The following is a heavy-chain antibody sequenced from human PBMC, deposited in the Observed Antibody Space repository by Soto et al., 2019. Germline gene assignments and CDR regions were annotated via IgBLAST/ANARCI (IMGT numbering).Heavy chain of an antibody. CDR3: ARDRPEPRGVYYGMDV. J-gene: IGHJ6*02. CDR2: IIPIFGTA. D-gene: IGHD1-1*01. CDR1: GGTFSSYA. V-gene: IGHV1-69*06. Sequence: QVQLVQSGAEVKKPGSSVKVSCKASGGTFSSYAISWVRQAPGQGLEWMGGIIPIFGTANYAQKFQGRVTITADKSTSTAYMELSSLRSEDTAVYYCARDRPEPRGVYYGMDVWGQGTTVTVSS.